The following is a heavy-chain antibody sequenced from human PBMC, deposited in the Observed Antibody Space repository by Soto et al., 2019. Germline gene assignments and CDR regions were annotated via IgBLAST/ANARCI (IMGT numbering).Heavy chain of an antibody. J-gene: IGHJ4*02. CDR3: VKGLTGTIDY. CDR1: GFTFSSYA. D-gene: IGHD1-7*01. Sequence: GGSLRLSCSASGFTFSSYAMHWVRQAPGKGLEYVSAISSNGGITYYADSVKGRFTISRDNSKNTLYLQMSSLRAEDTAVYYCVKGLTGTIDYWGQGTLVTVSS. CDR2: ISSNGGIT. V-gene: IGHV3-64D*06.